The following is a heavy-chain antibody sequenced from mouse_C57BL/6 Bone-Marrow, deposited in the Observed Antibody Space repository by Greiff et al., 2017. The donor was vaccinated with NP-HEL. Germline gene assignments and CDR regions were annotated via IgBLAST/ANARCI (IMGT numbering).Heavy chain of an antibody. CDR3: ARGAY. CDR2: IDPANGNT. J-gene: IGHJ3*01. Sequence: VQLQQSVAELVRPGASVKLSCTVSGFSINNTYMHWVKQRPEQGLEWIGRIDPANGNTKYAPKFQGKTIITADTSSNTAYLQLSSLTSEDTAIYYCARGAYWGQGTLVTVSA. CDR1: GFSINNTY. V-gene: IGHV14-3*01.